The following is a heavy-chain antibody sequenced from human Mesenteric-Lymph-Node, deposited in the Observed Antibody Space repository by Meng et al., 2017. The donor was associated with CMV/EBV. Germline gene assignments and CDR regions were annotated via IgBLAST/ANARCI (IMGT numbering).Heavy chain of an antibody. CDR2: ISSSGSTI. CDR1: GFTFSNYE. D-gene: IGHD2-2*02. CDR3: ARGGYSVVVPAAIGGY. J-gene: IGHJ4*02. Sequence: GGSLRLSCAASGFTFSNYEMNWVRQAPGKGLEWVSYISSSGSTIYYADSVKGRFTISRDNAKNSLYMQMNSLRAEDTAVYYCARGGYSVVVPAAIGGYWGQGTLVTVSS. V-gene: IGHV3-48*03.